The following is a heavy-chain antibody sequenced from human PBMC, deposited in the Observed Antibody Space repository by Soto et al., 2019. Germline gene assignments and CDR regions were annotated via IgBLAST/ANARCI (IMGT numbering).Heavy chain of an antibody. CDR3: ARAHLRFLDLGDAFDI. D-gene: IGHD3-3*01. CDR1: GGSVSSGSYY. V-gene: IGHV4-61*01. Sequence: SETLSLTCTVSGGSVSSGSYYWSWIRQPPGKGLEWIGYIYYSGSTNYNPSLKSRVTISVDTSRNQFSLKLSSVTAADTAVYYCARAHLRFLDLGDAFDIWGHGXMVPV. J-gene: IGHJ3*02. CDR2: IYYSGST.